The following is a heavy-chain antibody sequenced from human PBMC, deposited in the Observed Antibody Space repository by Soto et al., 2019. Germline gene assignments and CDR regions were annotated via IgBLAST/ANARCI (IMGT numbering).Heavy chain of an antibody. CDR3: AIVRYYFDY. CDR2: IYCSGST. V-gene: IGHV4-30-4*01. J-gene: IGHJ4*02. CDR1: GGSISSGDYY. D-gene: IGHD2-2*01. Sequence: QVQLQESGPGLVKPSQTLSLTCTVSGGSISSGDYYWSWIRKPPGKGLEWIGYIYCSGSTYYNTSGKSRVTIAVDTSKNQFSLKLSSVTAADPAVYCCAIVRYYFDYWGQGTLVTVSS.